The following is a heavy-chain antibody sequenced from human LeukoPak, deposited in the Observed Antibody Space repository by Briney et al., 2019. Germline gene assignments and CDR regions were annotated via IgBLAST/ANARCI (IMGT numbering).Heavy chain of an antibody. CDR2: ISAYNGNT. CDR1: GYTFTSYG. J-gene: IGHJ4*02. V-gene: IGHV1-18*01. D-gene: IGHD1/OR15-1a*01. Sequence: ASVRVSCKASGYTFTSYGISWVRQAPGQGLEWMGWISAYNGNTNYAQKFQGTVTMTTDTSTSTAYLELTSLRSDDTAVYHCARDTSSDLNTPSSLFDYWGQGALVTVSS. CDR3: ARDTSSDLNTPSSLFDY.